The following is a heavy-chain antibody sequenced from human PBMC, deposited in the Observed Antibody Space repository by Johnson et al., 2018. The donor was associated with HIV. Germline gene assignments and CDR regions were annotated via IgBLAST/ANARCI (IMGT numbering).Heavy chain of an antibody. Sequence: QVQLVESGGGVVQPGRSLRLSCAASGFTFSSYAMHWVRQAPGKGLEWVAVISYDGSNQYYAASVKGRFTISRANSKNTLYLQMNSLRAEDTALYYCAKSTQATIARESGPYGAFDIWGQGTMVTVSS. CDR1: GFTFSSYA. CDR3: AKSTQATIARESGPYGAFDI. V-gene: IGHV3-30*18. D-gene: IGHD3-10*01. J-gene: IGHJ3*02. CDR2: ISYDGSNQ.